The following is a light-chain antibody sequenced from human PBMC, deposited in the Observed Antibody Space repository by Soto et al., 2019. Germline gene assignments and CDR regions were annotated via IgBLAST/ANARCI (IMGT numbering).Light chain of an antibody. CDR1: QGIRND. CDR3: LQDYNYPLT. Sequence: AIQMTQSPSSLSASVGDRVTITCRASQGIRNDLGWYQQKPGKAPKLLIYAASSLQSGVPSRFSCSGSGTDFTLTISSLQLEDFATYYCLQDYNYPLTFGGGTKVEIK. J-gene: IGKJ4*01. CDR2: AAS. V-gene: IGKV1-6*01.